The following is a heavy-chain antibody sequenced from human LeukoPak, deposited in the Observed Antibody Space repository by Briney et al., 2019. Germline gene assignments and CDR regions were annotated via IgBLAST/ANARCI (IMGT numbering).Heavy chain of an antibody. J-gene: IGHJ4*02. CDR2: IGGRGDNT. D-gene: IGHD6-19*01. CDR1: GFTFNRFC. CDR3: AKVLWASETVIGTSRFADS. Sequence: PGGSLRLSCGASGFTFNRFCMSWVRQAPGKGLEWVSAIGGRGDNTWYADSVKGRFTISRDNSKNTLYLQMNSLRAEDTGMYYCAKVLWASETVIGTSRFADSWGQGTLVTVSS. V-gene: IGHV3-23*01.